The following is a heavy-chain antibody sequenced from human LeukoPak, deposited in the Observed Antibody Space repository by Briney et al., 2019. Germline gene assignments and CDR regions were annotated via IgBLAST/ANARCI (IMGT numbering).Heavy chain of an antibody. CDR1: GFTFSSYA. CDR2: TNGGGVRP. D-gene: IGHD3-9*01. V-gene: IGHV3-23*01. CDR3: AKHQGAFQCFDWASDGFDI. Sequence: GGSLRLSCAASGFTFSSYAMSWVRQAPGKGLEWVSGTNGGGVRPQYADSVKGRFTVTRDNSKNTLYLQMNSLRAEDTALYYCAKHQGAFQCFDWASDGFDIWGQGTLVTVSS. J-gene: IGHJ3*02.